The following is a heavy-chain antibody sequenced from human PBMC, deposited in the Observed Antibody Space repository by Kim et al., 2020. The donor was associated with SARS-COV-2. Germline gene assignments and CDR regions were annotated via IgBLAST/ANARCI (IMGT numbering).Heavy chain of an antibody. D-gene: IGHD3-10*01. CDR3: ARGRIWFGELLNYYHGMDV. V-gene: IGHV3-21*01. CDR2: ISASSSYI. J-gene: IGHJ6*02. Sequence: GGSLRLSCAASGFTFRSYSINWLRQAPGKGLEWVASISASSSYIYYADSVKGRFTISRDNAKNSLYLEMNSLRAEDTAVYYCARGRIWFGELLNYYHGMDVWGQGTTVTVSS. CDR1: GFTFRSYS.